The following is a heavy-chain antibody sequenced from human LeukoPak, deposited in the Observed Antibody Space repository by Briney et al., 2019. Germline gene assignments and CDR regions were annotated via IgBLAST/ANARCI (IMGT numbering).Heavy chain of an antibody. CDR1: GYTFTSYD. CDR2: MNPNSGNT. CDR3: ARASQGNLGSQLDY. Sequence: ASVTVSCTASGYTFTSYDINWVRQATGKGLEWMGWMNPNSGNTGYAQKFQGRVTMTRNTSISTAYMELSSLRSEDTAVYYCARASQGNLGSQLDYWGQGTLVTVSS. J-gene: IGHJ4*02. V-gene: IGHV1-8*01. D-gene: IGHD1-1*01.